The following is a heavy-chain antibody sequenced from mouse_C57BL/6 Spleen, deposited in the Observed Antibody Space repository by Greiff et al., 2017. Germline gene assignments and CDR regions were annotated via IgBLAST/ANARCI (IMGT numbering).Heavy chain of an antibody. V-gene: IGHV1-82*01. CDR2: IYPGDGDT. D-gene: IGHD1-1*01. CDR3: ARLGVYGSSYYFDD. CDR1: GYAFSSSW. J-gene: IGHJ2*01. Sequence: QVQLQQSGPELVKPGASVKISCKASGYAFSSSWMNWVKQRPGKGLEWIGRIYPGDGDTNYNGKFKGKATLTADKSSSTAYMQLSSLTSEDSAVYFCARLGVYGSSYYFDDWGQGTTRTVSS.